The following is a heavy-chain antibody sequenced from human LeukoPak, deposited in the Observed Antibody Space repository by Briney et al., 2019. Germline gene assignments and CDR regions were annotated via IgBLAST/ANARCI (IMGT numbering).Heavy chain of an antibody. D-gene: IGHD3-9*01. CDR1: GFTFSSYA. CDR2: ISYDGSNK. Sequence: PGGSLRLSCAASGFTFSSYAMHWDRQAPGKGLEWVAVISYDGSNKYYADSVKGRFTISRDNSKNTLYLQMNSLRAEDTAVYYCARDILTGYYVGYFQHWGQGTLVTVSS. J-gene: IGHJ1*01. V-gene: IGHV3-30*04. CDR3: ARDILTGYYVGYFQH.